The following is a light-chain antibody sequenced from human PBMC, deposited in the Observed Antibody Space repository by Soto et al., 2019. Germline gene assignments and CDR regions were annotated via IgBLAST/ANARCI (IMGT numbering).Light chain of an antibody. Sequence: EIVLTQSPGTLSLSPWERATLSCRASQSVSSSYLAWYQQKPGQAPRLLIYDASTRATGIPARFSGSGSGTDFTLTISGLQSEDFAVYYCQQYNNWPQTFGQGTKVDIK. CDR1: QSVSSSY. CDR2: DAS. V-gene: IGKV3-15*01. J-gene: IGKJ1*01. CDR3: QQYNNWPQT.